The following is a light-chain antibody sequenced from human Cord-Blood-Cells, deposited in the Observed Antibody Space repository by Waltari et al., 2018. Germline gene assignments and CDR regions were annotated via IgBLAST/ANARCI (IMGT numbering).Light chain of an antibody. CDR1: SSHTGSTY. J-gene: IGLJ2*01. Sequence: QSVLTQPPSASGTPGPRFTLSCSGSSSHTGSTYLSCYQQLPGTAPKLLIYRNNQRPSGVPDRFSGSKSGTSASLAISGLRSEDEADYYCAAWDDSLSAVVFGGGTKLTVL. CDR2: RNN. CDR3: AAWDDSLSAVV. V-gene: IGLV1-47*01.